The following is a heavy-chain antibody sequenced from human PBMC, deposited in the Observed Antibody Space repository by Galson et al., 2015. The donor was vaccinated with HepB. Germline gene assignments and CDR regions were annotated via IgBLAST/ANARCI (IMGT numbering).Heavy chain of an antibody. Sequence: SVKVSCKASGGTFNNYAIGWVRQAPGQGLEWMGGSIPIFGTPNNAQKFQARVTITADEPTGTAYMELSSLTSEDTAVYYCVVKYYYDNSGYYPVYWGQGTVVSVSS. CDR2: SIPIFGTP. CDR3: VVKYYYDNSGYYPVY. V-gene: IGHV1-69*13. J-gene: IGHJ4*02. D-gene: IGHD3-22*01. CDR1: GGTFNNYA.